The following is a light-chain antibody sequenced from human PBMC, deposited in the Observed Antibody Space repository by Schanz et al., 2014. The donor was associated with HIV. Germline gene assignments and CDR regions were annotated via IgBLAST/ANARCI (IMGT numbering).Light chain of an antibody. V-gene: IGLV1-44*01. Sequence: QSVLTQPPSVSGTPGQRVTISCSGSSSTFRSNAVNWYQQLPGTAPKLLIHSSYHRPSGVPDRFSGSGSGTSASLAISGLQSDDEGDYYCAGCDDSLNGWVFGGGTKLTVL. CDR3: AGCDDSLNGWV. CDR2: SSY. J-gene: IGLJ3*02. CDR1: SSTFRSNA.